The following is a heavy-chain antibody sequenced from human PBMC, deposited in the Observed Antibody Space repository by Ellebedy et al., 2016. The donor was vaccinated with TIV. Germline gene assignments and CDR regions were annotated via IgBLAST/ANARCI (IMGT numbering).Heavy chain of an antibody. Sequence: MPSETLSLTCTVSGGSISSYYWSWIRQPPGKGLEWIGFLYYSGSTNYNPSLKSRVTISVDTSKNQFSLKLSSVTAADTAVYYCARHVQMEWLLSPVYGMDVWGQGTTVTVSS. J-gene: IGHJ6*02. CDR3: ARHVQMEWLLSPVYGMDV. V-gene: IGHV4-59*08. D-gene: IGHD3-3*01. CDR1: GGSISSYY. CDR2: LYYSGST.